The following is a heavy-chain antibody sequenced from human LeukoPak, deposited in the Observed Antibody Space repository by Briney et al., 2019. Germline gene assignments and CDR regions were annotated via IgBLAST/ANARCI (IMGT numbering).Heavy chain of an antibody. CDR1: GGSISSGSYY. CDR3: ARGAVAGTFYYYYMDV. Sequence: SETLSLTCTVSGGSISSGSYYWSWIRQPAGKGLEWIGRIYTSGSTNYNPSLKSRVTISVDTSKDQFSLKLSSVTAADTAVYYCARGAVAGTFYYYYMDVWGKGTTVTISS. J-gene: IGHJ6*03. CDR2: IYTSGST. D-gene: IGHD6-19*01. V-gene: IGHV4-61*02.